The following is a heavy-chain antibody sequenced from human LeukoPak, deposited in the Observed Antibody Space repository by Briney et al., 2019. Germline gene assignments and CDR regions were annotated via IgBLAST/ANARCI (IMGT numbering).Heavy chain of an antibody. CDR1: GFTFSAYW. CDR2: IKSDGSDT. CDR3: ARGTEVYYDSSSYYSY. V-gene: IGHV3-74*01. J-gene: IGHJ4*02. D-gene: IGHD3-22*01. Sequence: GGSLRLSCAASGFTFSAYWMHWVRQAPGKGLVWVSRIKSDGSDTSYADSVKGRFTISRDNAKNTLYLQMNSLRAEDTAFYYCARGTEVYYDSSSYYSYWGQGTLVTVSS.